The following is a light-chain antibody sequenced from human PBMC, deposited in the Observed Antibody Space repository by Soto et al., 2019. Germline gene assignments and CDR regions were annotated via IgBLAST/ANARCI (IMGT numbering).Light chain of an antibody. CDR2: RNN. CDR1: SSNIGSNY. V-gene: IGLV1-47*01. Sequence: QSVLTQPPSASGTPGQRVTISCSGSSSNIGSNYVYWYQQLPGTAPKLLIYRNNQRPSGVPDRFSGSKSGTSASLAISGLRSEDEADYYCAVWDDSLSGAVFGGGTQLTV. CDR3: AVWDDSLSGAV. J-gene: IGLJ7*01.